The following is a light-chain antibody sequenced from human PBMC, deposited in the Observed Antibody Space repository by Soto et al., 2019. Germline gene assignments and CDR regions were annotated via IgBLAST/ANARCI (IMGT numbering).Light chain of an antibody. CDR3: CSYSDTNTYV. Sequence: QSALTQPASVSGSPGQSITISCTGTSSDFGGFNHVSWYQHHPGKAPKLIIYEVTERPSGVSSRFSGSKSGNTASLTISGLQAEDEADYYCCSYSDTNTYVFGSGTKLTVL. CDR2: EVT. V-gene: IGLV2-23*02. J-gene: IGLJ1*01. CDR1: SSDFGGFNH.